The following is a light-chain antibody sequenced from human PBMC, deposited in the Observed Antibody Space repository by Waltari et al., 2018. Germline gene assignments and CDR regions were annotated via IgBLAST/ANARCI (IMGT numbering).Light chain of an antibody. V-gene: IGLV8-61*01. Sequence: QTVVTQEHSVSVSPGGTVTLTCGLSSDLVSTTHYPSWYQQNPGQPPRNLIYGTNSRSSGVPDRFSGSRLGDKAALTITGAQAEDESVYYCVLYLGPRDWVCGGGTRLTV. CDR3: VLYLGPRDWV. J-gene: IGLJ3*02. CDR2: GTN. CDR1: SDLVSTTHY.